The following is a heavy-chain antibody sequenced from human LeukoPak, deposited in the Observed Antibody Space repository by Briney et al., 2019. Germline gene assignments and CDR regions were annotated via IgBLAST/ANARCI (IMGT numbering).Heavy chain of an antibody. D-gene: IGHD4-17*01. Sequence: SETLSLTCTVSGGSISNYYWSWIRQPPGKGLEWIGYISYSGSTNYNPSLKSRVTISVDTSKSQFSLKLSSVTAADTAVYYCARASHDYGDYSHFDYWGQGTLVTVSS. CDR2: ISYSGST. CDR1: GGSISNYY. CDR3: ARASHDYGDYSHFDY. V-gene: IGHV4-59*01. J-gene: IGHJ4*02.